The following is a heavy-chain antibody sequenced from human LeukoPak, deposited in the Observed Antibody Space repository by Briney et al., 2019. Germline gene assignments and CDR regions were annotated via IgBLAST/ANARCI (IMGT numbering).Heavy chain of an antibody. CDR3: AKALMSYSSGWYD. D-gene: IGHD6-19*01. J-gene: IGHJ6*02. Sequence: GGSLRLSCAASGFTFSSYSMNWVRQAPGKGLEWVSAISGSGGSTYYADSVKGRFTISRDNSKNTLYLQMNSLRAEDTAVYYCAKALMSYSSGWYDWGQGTTVTVSS. CDR2: ISGSGGST. V-gene: IGHV3-23*01. CDR1: GFTFSSYS.